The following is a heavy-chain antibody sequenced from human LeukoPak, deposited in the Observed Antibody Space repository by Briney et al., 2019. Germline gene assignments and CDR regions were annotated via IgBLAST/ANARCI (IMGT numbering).Heavy chain of an antibody. V-gene: IGHV1-2*02. J-gene: IGHJ4*02. D-gene: IGHD3-3*02. CDR2: INPNSGDT. CDR3: ASISHVWSGYYTVYFDY. CDR1: GYIFTDYH. Sequence: ASVKVSCKASGYIFTDYHIHWVRQAPGQGLEWMGWINPNSGDTNLPQKFQGRVTMTRDTSISTAYMELSSLRSDDTALYYCASISHVWSGYYTVYFDYWGQGTLVTVSS.